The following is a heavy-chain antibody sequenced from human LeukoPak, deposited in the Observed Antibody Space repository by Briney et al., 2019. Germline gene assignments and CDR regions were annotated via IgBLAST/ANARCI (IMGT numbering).Heavy chain of an antibody. CDR2: INHSGST. V-gene: IGHV4-34*01. D-gene: IGHD3-10*01. CDR1: GGSFSGYY. Sequence: SETLSLTCAVYGGSFSGYYWSWIRQPPGKGLEWIGEINHSGSTNYNPSLKSRVTISVDTSKNQFSLKLSSVTAADTAVYYCARITMVRGVTSYYYYGMDVWGQGTTVTVSS. J-gene: IGHJ6*02. CDR3: ARITMVRGVTSYYYYGMDV.